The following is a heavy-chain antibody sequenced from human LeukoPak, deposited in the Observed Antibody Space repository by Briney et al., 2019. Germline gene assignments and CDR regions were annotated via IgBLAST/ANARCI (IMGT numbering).Heavy chain of an antibody. D-gene: IGHD3-22*01. CDR1: GYTFTSYD. Sequence: ASVKVSCKASGYTFTSYDINWVRQATGQGLEWMGWMNPNRGSTGYAQKFQGRVTITRNTSISTAYMELSSLRSEDTAVYYCACLRPDRDAFDIWGQGTMVTVSS. J-gene: IGHJ3*02. V-gene: IGHV1-8*03. CDR2: MNPNRGST. CDR3: ACLRPDRDAFDI.